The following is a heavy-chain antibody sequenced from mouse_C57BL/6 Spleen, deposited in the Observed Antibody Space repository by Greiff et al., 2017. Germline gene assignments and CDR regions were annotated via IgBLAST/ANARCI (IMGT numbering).Heavy chain of an antibody. J-gene: IGHJ2*01. CDR2: IYPRSGNT. D-gene: IGHD2-3*01. Sequence: VKLQESGAELARPGASVKLSCKASGYTFTSYGISWVKQRTGQGLEWIGEIYPRSGNTYYNEKFKGKATLTADKSSSTAYMELRSLTSEDSAVYFCAPFYDGYYEDYWGQGTTLTVSS. V-gene: IGHV1-81*01. CDR1: GYTFTSYG. CDR3: APFYDGYYEDY.